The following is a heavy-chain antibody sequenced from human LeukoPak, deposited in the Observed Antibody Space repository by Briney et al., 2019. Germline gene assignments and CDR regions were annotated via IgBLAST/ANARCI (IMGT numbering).Heavy chain of an antibody. CDR1: GYTFTSYY. J-gene: IGHJ3*02. V-gene: IGHV1-46*01. Sequence: ASVKVSCKASGYTFTSYYMHCVRQAPGQGLEWMVIINPRGGSTSYAQTFQGRVTMTRDMSTSTVHMELSSLRSEDTAVYYCARDGSVWSGYYYADAFDIWGQGTMVTVSS. D-gene: IGHD3-22*01. CDR3: ARDGSVWSGYYYADAFDI. CDR2: INPRGGST.